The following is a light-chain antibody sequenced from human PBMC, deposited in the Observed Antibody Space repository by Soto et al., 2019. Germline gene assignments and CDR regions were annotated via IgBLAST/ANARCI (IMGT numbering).Light chain of an antibody. CDR2: EVS. V-gene: IGLV2-8*01. J-gene: IGLJ2*01. CDR3: SSYAGSNKKV. CDR1: SSDVGGFNY. Sequence: QSVLTQPPSASGSPGLSVTISCTGASSDVGGFNYVSWYQQSPGKAPKLMIYEVSKRPSGVPDRFSGSKSGNTASLTVSGLQAEDESDYYCSSYAGSNKKVFGGGTKLTV.